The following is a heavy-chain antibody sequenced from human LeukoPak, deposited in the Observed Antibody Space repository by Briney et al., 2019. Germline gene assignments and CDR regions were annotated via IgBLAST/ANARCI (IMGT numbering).Heavy chain of an antibody. Sequence: SETLSLTCAVSGGSFSRYYWSWMRQSPGKGLEWIAEIDHRGDTNYNPSVKTRVTISVDTSKNQFSLKVRSLSAADTAVYYCARGATISETGYFDFWGQGTLVTVSS. CDR1: GGSFSRYY. J-gene: IGHJ4*03. V-gene: IGHV4-34*01. D-gene: IGHD5-24*01. CDR3: ARGATISETGYFDF. CDR2: IDHRGDT.